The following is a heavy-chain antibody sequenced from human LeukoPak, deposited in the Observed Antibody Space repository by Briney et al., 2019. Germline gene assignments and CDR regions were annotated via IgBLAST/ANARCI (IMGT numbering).Heavy chain of an antibody. CDR3: ARYYDYVWGTRNAFDI. CDR2: IYPGDSDT. Sequence: GESLKISCKGSGYSFTSYWIGWVRQVPGKGLEWMGIIYPGDSDTRYRPSFQGQVTISADKSSSTASLQWSSLKASDTAMYYCARYYDYVWGTRNAFDIWGQGTMVTVSS. CDR1: GYSFTSYW. V-gene: IGHV5-51*01. J-gene: IGHJ3*02. D-gene: IGHD3-16*01.